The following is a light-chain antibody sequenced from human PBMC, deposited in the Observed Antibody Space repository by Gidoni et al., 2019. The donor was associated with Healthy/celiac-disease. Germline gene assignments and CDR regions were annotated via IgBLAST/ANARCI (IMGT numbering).Light chain of an antibody. CDR3: QQYNNWSWT. J-gene: IGKJ1*01. Sequence: EIVMTQSPATLSVSPGERATLSCRASLSVSSNLAWYQQKPGQAPRLLIYGASTRATGIPARFSGSGSGTEFTLTISSLQSEDFAVYCCQQYNNWSWTFGQGTKVEIK. CDR1: LSVSSN. CDR2: GAS. V-gene: IGKV3-15*01.